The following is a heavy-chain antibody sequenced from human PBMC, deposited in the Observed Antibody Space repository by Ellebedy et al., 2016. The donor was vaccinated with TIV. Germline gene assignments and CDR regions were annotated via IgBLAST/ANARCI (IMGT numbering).Heavy chain of an antibody. CDR2: ISSSSTI. CDR3: ARGRIYYGSGHNYGMDV. J-gene: IGHJ6*02. D-gene: IGHD3-10*01. Sequence: GESLKISXAASGFTFSSYSMNWVRQAPGKGLEWVSYISSSSTIYYADSLKGRLTISRDNAKNSLYLQMNSLRAEDTAVYYCARGRIYYGSGHNYGMDVWGQGTTVTVSS. V-gene: IGHV3-48*04. CDR1: GFTFSSYS.